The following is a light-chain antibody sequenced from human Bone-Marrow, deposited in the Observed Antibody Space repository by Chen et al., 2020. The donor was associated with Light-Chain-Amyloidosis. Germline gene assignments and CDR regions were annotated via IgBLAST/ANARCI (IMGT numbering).Light chain of an antibody. Sequence: SYVLTHPSSVSVASGQTAKSACGGNNIGSTSVYWYQQTPGQAPLLVVYDDSDRPSGIPERLSGSNSGNTATLTISRVEAGDEADYYCQVWDRSSDRPVFGGGTKLTVL. CDR1: NIGSTS. V-gene: IGLV3-21*02. CDR2: DDS. J-gene: IGLJ3*02. CDR3: QVWDRSSDRPV.